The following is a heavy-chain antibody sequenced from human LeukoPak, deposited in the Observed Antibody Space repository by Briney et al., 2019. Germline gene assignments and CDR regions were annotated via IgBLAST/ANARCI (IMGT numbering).Heavy chain of an antibody. J-gene: IGHJ4*02. CDR2: ISSSSSYI. D-gene: IGHD3-22*01. CDR3: ARASSGYTFGENTFDY. Sequence: PGGSLRLSCAASGFTFSSYSMNWVRQAPGKGLEWVSSISSSSSYIYYADSVKGRFTISRDNAKNSLYLQMNSLRAEDTAVYYCARASSGYTFGENTFDYWGQGTLVTVSS. V-gene: IGHV3-21*04. CDR1: GFTFSSYS.